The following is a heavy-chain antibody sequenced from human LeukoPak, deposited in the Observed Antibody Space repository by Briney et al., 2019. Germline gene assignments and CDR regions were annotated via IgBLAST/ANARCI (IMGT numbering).Heavy chain of an antibody. CDR3: AFEPYSSGRQGEALGYYYYGMDV. J-gene: IGHJ6*02. Sequence: GGSLRLSCAASGFTFSSYAMSWVRQAPGKGLEWVSAISGSGGSTYYADSVKGRFTISRENSKNTLYLQMNSLRAEDTAVYYCAFEPYSSGRQGEALGYYYYGMDVWGQGTTVTVSS. D-gene: IGHD6-19*01. CDR1: GFTFSSYA. V-gene: IGHV3-23*01. CDR2: ISGSGGST.